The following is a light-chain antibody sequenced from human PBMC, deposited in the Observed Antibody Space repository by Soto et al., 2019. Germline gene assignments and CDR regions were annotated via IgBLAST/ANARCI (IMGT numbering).Light chain of an antibody. Sequence: AIRMTQSPSSFSASTGDRVTITCRASQVISSYLAWYQQKPGKAPKLLIYAASTLQSGVPSRFSGSGSGTDFTLTISCLQSEDFATYYCQQYYSYPGTFGQGTKLEIK. CDR3: QQYYSYPGT. J-gene: IGKJ2*01. CDR2: AAS. CDR1: QVISSY. V-gene: IGKV1-8*01.